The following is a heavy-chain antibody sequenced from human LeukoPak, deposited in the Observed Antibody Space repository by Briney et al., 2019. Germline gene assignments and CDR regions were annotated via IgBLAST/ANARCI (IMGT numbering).Heavy chain of an antibody. Sequence: PGRSLRLSCVASGFTLDDYALHWVRQGPGKGLEWISLISGDGDNTYYADSVKGRFTISRDNSKNSLYLQMSSLRAEDTALYYCAKGVRSGTYYNSFDPWGQGTLVTVSS. J-gene: IGHJ5*02. D-gene: IGHD1-26*01. CDR1: GFTLDDYA. CDR2: ISGDGDNT. V-gene: IGHV3-43*02. CDR3: AKGVRSGTYYNSFDP.